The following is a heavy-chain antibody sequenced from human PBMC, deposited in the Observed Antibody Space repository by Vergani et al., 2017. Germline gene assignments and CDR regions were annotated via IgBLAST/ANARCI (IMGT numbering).Heavy chain of an antibody. CDR1: GGSISSYY. V-gene: IGHV4-59*12. Sequence: QVQLQESGPGLVKPSETLSLTCTVSGGSISSYYWSWIRQPPGKGLEWIGYIYHSGSTYYNPSLKSRVTISVDRSKNQFSLKLSSVTAADTAVYYCARGSWSVRYFDWPMGHGMDVWGQGTTVTVSS. CDR2: IYHSGST. D-gene: IGHD3-9*01. J-gene: IGHJ6*02. CDR3: ARGSWSVRYFDWPMGHGMDV.